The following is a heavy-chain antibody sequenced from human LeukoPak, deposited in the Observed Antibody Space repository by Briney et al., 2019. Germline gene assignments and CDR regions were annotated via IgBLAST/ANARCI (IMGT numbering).Heavy chain of an antibody. V-gene: IGHV3-21*01. J-gene: IGHJ5*02. CDR2: ISSSSSYI. D-gene: IGHD4-17*01. Sequence: GGSLRLSCAASGFTFSSYSMNWVRQAPGKGLEWVSSISSSSSYIYYADSVKGRFTISRDNAKNTLYLQMNSLRAEDTAVYYCARDPSYDYGDYAPQNWFDPWGQGTLVTVSS. CDR3: ARDPSYDYGDYAPQNWFDP. CDR1: GFTFSSYS.